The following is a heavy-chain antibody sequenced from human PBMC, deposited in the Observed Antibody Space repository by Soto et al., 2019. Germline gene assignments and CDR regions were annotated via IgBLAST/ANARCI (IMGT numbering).Heavy chain of an antibody. J-gene: IGHJ1*01. Sequence: QVQLQQWGAGLLKPSETLSLTCAVYSGSFSGYYWSWIRQPPGKGLEWIGEINHSGSTNYNPSLKSRVTISVDTSKNQFSLKLSSVTAADTAVYYCARGLGYFQHWGQGTLVTVSS. CDR1: SGSFSGYY. CDR2: INHSGST. D-gene: IGHD7-27*01. V-gene: IGHV4-34*01. CDR3: ARGLGYFQH.